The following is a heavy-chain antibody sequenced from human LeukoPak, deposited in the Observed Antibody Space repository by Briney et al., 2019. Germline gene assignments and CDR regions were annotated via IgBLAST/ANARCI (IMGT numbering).Heavy chain of an antibody. D-gene: IGHD3-9*01. CDR2: IYYSGST. CDR3: AREGYDILTGYRAAFDY. Sequence: SETLSLTCTVSGGSISSYYWSWIRQPPGKGLAWSGYIYYSGSTNYNPSLKSRVTISVDTSKNQFSLKLSSVTAADTAVYYCAREGYDILTGYRAAFDYWGQGTLVTVSS. J-gene: IGHJ4*02. CDR1: GGSISSYY. V-gene: IGHV4-59*01.